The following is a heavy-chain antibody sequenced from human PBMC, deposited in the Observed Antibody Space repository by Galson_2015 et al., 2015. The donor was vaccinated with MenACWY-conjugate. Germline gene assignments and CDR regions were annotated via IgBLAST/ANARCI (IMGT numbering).Heavy chain of an antibody. CDR3: TRTTEDCTRTTCYDH. J-gene: IGHJ4*02. CDR2: INPYGSLT. D-gene: IGHD2-2*01. Sequence: SVKVSCKASGYTFNTYGISWVRQAPGQGLEWMGRINPYGSLTYYAQNFQGRVTVTTDTSTSTAYMELRRLRSDDTAVYFCTRTTEDCTRTTCYDHWGQGTLGTVSS. CDR1: GYTFNTYG. V-gene: IGHV1-18*04.